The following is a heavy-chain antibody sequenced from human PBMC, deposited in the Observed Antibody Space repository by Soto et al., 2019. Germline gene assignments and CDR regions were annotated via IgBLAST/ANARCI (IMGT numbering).Heavy chain of an antibody. Sequence: LSLTCTVSGGSISSGGYYWSWIRQHPGKGLEWIGYIYYSGSTYYNPSLKSRVTISVDTSKNQFSLKLGSVTAADTAVYYCARLLRLGELSFQGRCDCWGQGTLVTVSS. D-gene: IGHD3-16*02. J-gene: IGHJ4*02. V-gene: IGHV4-31*03. CDR2: IYYSGST. CDR3: ARLLRLGELSFQGRCDC. CDR1: GGSISSGGYY.